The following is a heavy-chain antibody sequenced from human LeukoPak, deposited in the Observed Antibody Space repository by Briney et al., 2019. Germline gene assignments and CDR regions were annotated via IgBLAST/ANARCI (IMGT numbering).Heavy chain of an antibody. Sequence: SETLSLTCAVYGGSFSGYYWSWIRQPPGKGLEWIGEINHSGSTNYNASLKSRVTISVDTSKNQFSLRLSSVTAADTAVYYCAPRGDIEHSYGYGKGFDPWGQGTRVTVSS. J-gene: IGHJ5*02. CDR3: APRGDIEHSYGYGKGFDP. CDR2: INHSGST. CDR1: GGSFSGYY. V-gene: IGHV4-34*01. D-gene: IGHD5-18*01.